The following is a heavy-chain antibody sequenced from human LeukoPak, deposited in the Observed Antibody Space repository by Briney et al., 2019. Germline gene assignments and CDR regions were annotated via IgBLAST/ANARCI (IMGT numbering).Heavy chain of an antibody. CDR3: ARDLHDYSSNWYFGY. D-gene: IGHD6-13*01. CDR1: GFTFSSYG. V-gene: IGHV3-48*01. CDR2: ISYSSSTI. J-gene: IGHJ4*02. Sequence: GGSLRLSCAASGFTFSSYGMNWVRQAPGKGLEWVSYISYSSSTIYYADSVKGRFTISRDNAKNSLYLQMNSLRAEDTAVYYCARDLHDYSSNWYFGYWGQGTLVTVSS.